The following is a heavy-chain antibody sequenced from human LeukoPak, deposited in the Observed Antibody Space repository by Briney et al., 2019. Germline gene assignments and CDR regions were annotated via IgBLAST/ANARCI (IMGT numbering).Heavy chain of an antibody. Sequence: SVKLSCKASGGTFSSYAISWVRQAPGQGLEWMGRIIPIFGTANYAQKFQGRVTITTDESTSTAYMELRSLRSEDTAVYCCARVSGSYAGAFDIWGQGTMVTVSS. CDR2: IIPIFGTA. D-gene: IGHD1-26*01. CDR3: ARVSGSYAGAFDI. V-gene: IGHV1-69*05. J-gene: IGHJ3*02. CDR1: GGTFSSYA.